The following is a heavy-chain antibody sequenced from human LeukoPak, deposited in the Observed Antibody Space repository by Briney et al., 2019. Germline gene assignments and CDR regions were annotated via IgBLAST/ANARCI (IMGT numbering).Heavy chain of an antibody. CDR3: ARDRYCSSTSCSGGYYYYYMDV. CDR2: ISSSSSTI. CDR1: GFTFSSYS. V-gene: IGHV3-48*01. Sequence: PGGSLRLSCAASGFTFSSYSMNWVRQAPGKGLEWVSYISSSSSTIYYADSVEGRFTISRDNAKNSLYLQMNSLRAEDTAVYYCARDRYCSSTSCSGGYYYYYMDVSGKGTTVTVSS. D-gene: IGHD2-2*01. J-gene: IGHJ6*03.